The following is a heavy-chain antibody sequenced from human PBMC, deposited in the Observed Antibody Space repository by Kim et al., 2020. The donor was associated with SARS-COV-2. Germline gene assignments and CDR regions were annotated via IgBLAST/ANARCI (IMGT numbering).Heavy chain of an antibody. V-gene: IGHV4-34*01. CDR3: SRGSPTRRIDS. CDR2: INHSGRT. Sequence: SETLSLTCAVSDESFTDYYWSWIRQPPGKGLEWIGEINHSGRTNYNPSLKSRVTISADTSANHFSLRLSSVTAADTAVYYCSRGSPTRRIDSWGQGTLVT. J-gene: IGHJ5*01. CDR1: DESFTDYY. D-gene: IGHD1-26*01.